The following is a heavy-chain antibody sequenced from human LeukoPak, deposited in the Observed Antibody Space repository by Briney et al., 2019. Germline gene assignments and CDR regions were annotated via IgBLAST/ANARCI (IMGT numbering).Heavy chain of an antibody. CDR3: ARKGGGQLVNTRRWFDP. Sequence: SETLSLTCAVYGDSFSGYYWSWIRQSPGKGLEWIGEINHSGITHYNPSLKSRITMSLDTSKKQFSLQLSSVTAADTAFYYCARKGGGQLVNTRRWFDPWGQGTLVTVSS. J-gene: IGHJ5*02. CDR1: GDSFSGYY. D-gene: IGHD6-13*01. V-gene: IGHV4-34*01. CDR2: INHSGIT.